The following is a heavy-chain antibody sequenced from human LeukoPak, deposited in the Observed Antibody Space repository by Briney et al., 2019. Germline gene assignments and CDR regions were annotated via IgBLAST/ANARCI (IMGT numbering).Heavy chain of an antibody. D-gene: IGHD3-10*01. CDR1: GGSFSGYY. J-gene: IGHJ6*02. V-gene: IGHV4-34*01. CDR2: INHSGST. Sequence: SETLSLTCAVYGGSFSGYYWSWIRQPPGKGLEWIGEINHSGSTNYNPSLKRRVTISVDTSKNQFSLKLSSVTAADTAVYYCARGHLWFGELLGYYYYYGMDVWGQGTTVTVSS. CDR3: ARGHLWFGELLGYYYYYGMDV.